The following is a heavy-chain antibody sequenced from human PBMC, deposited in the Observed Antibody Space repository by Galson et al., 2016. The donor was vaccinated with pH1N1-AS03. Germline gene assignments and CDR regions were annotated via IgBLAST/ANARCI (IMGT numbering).Heavy chain of an antibody. CDR1: GGSMRNNY. V-gene: IGHV4-59*01. CDR3: ARGPPLPTSPYNYWYGLDV. CDR2: IDYSGNT. Sequence: ETLSLTCSVSGGSMRNNYWTWIRQAPGKGLEWIGYIDYSGNTNYNPSLRSRVTISLDTSKNQFSLKLASVTAADTAVFFCARGPPLPTSPYNYWYGLDVWGPGAAVTVSS. D-gene: IGHD1-1*01. J-gene: IGHJ6*02.